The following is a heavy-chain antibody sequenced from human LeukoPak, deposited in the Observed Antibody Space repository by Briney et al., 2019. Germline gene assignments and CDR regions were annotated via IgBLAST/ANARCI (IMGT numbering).Heavy chain of an antibody. CDR3: ARLHGLGSFFGY. D-gene: IGHD3-10*01. V-gene: IGHV5-51*01. Sequence: GESLKISCQCSGYRFTNYWIGWVRQIPGKGLELKGIIYPGDSDTRYRPSFQGQVTISADKSISTAYLQWSSLKASDTAMYYCARLHGLGSFFGYWGQGTLLTVSS. CDR1: GYRFTNYW. CDR2: IYPGDSDT. J-gene: IGHJ4*02.